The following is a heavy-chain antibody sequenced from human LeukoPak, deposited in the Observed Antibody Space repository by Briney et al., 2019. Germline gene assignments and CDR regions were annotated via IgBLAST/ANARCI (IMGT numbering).Heavy chain of an antibody. J-gene: IGHJ4*02. CDR2: ISEGDSST. V-gene: IGHV3-23*01. CDR1: GFTFSSYA. D-gene: IGHD3-3*01. CDR3: ARASSDTVFGVVR. Sequence: GGSLRLSCAASGFTFSSYAMSWVRQAPGKGPEWVSTISEGDSSTYYADSVKGQFTISRDNSKNTLYLQMNSLRAEDTAVYYCARASSDTVFGVVRWGQGTLVTVSS.